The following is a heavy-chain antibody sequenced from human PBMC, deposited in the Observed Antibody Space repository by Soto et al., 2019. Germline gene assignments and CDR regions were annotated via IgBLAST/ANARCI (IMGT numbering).Heavy chain of an antibody. J-gene: IGHJ5*02. CDR1: GYSFTSYW. D-gene: IGHD3-22*01. CDR2: IDPSDSYT. V-gene: IGHV5-10-1*01. CDR3: ARRGDYYDSSGYYVKGNWFDP. Sequence: GESLKISCKGSGYSFTSYWISWVRQMPGKGLEWMGRIDPSDSYTNYSPSFQGHVTISADKSISTAYLQWSSLKASDTAMYYCARRGDYYDSSGYYVKGNWFDPWGQGTLVTVSS.